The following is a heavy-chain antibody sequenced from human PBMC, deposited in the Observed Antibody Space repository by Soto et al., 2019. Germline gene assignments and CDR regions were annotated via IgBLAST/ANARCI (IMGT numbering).Heavy chain of an antibody. V-gene: IGHV3-30*18. CDR1: GFTFSSYG. J-gene: IGHJ1*01. CDR3: ANLDYSNYWQQWLSVPEPPH. Sequence: GGSLRLSCAASGFTFSSYGMHWVRQAPGKGLEWVAVISYDGSNKYYADSVKGRFTISRDNSKNTLYLQMNSLRAEDTAVYYCANLDYSNYWQQWLSVPEPPHWGPLTRATLPS. CDR2: ISYDGSNK. D-gene: IGHD4-4*01.